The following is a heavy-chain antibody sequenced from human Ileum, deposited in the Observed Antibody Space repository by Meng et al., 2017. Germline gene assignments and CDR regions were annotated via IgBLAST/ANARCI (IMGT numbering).Heavy chain of an antibody. CDR2: INHSGST. CDR1: GGSLSGYY. CDR3: ARGRGLIWFGEWFDP. D-gene: IGHD3-10*01. V-gene: IGHV4-34*01. Sequence: HRWGAGLFMPFVALPLTFARYGGSLSGYYWSWIRPPPGKGLEWIGEINHSGSTNYHPSLKSRVTISVDTSKNQFSLKLSSVTAADTAVYYCARGRGLIWFGEWFDPWGQGTLVTVSS. J-gene: IGHJ5*02.